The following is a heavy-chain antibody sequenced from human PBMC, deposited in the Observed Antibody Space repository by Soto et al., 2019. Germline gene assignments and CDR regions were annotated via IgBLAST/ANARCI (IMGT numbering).Heavy chain of an antibody. V-gene: IGHV1-18*01. CDR2: ISAYNGNT. CDR3: ARDGRYSGYDYYYYGMDV. J-gene: IGHJ6*02. Sequence: PVKVSCKASGYTFTSYGISWVRQAPGQGLEWMGWISAYNGNTNYAQKLQGRVTMTTDTSTSTAYMELRSLRSDDTAVYYCARDGRYSGYDYYYYGMDVWGQGTTVTVSS. D-gene: IGHD5-12*01. CDR1: GYTFTSYG.